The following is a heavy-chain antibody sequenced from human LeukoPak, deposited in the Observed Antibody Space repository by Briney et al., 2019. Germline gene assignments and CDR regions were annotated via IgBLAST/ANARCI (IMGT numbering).Heavy chain of an antibody. CDR3: ARHKQLWSSSNWFDP. CDR2: IYPGDSDT. CDR1: GYSFTSYW. Sequence: GESLQISCKGSGYSFTSYWIGWGRQMPGKGLEWMGIIYPGDSDTRYSPSFQGQVTISADKSISTAYLQWSSLKASDTAMYYCARHKQLWSSSNWFDPWGQGTLVTVSS. V-gene: IGHV5-51*01. D-gene: IGHD5-18*01. J-gene: IGHJ5*02.